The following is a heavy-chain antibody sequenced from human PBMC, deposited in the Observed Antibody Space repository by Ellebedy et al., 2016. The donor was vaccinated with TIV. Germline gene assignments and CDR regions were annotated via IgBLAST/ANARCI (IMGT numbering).Heavy chain of an antibody. D-gene: IGHD6-13*01. CDR1: GGSFSGYY. Sequence: MPSETLSLTCAVYGGSFSGYYWSWIRQPPGKGLEWIGEINHSGSTNYNPSLKSRVTISVDTSKNQFSLKLSSVTAADTAVYYCARGIGYSSSWYVFDYWGQGTLVTVSS. J-gene: IGHJ4*02. CDR2: INHSGST. CDR3: ARGIGYSSSWYVFDY. V-gene: IGHV4-34*01.